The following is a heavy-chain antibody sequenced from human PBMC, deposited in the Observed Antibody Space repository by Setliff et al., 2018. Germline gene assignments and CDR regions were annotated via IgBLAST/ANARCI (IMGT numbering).Heavy chain of an antibody. Sequence: GGSLRLSCAASGFTFSDYYMTWIRQAPGKGLEWVSYISRGGNTIYYADSVKGRFTISRDNARDSLFLQMSSLRAKDTAVYYCAREVVGAPSTFDIWGQGTMVTVSS. D-gene: IGHD1-26*01. CDR1: GFTFSDYY. V-gene: IGHV3-11*04. CDR3: AREVVGAPSTFDI. CDR2: ISRGGNTI. J-gene: IGHJ3*02.